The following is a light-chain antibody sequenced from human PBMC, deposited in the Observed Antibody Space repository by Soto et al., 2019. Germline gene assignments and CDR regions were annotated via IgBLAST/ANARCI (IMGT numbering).Light chain of an antibody. V-gene: IGLV2-14*01. CDR2: EVS. Sequence: QSALAQPASVSGSPGQSITISCTGSSTDIGSYNYVSWYQQYPGRVPKLMIYEVSNRPSGVSNRFSGSKSGNSASLTISGLQAEDEADYYCCSYTIINTWTFGGGTKVTVL. J-gene: IGLJ3*02. CDR1: STDIGSYNY. CDR3: CSYTIINTWT.